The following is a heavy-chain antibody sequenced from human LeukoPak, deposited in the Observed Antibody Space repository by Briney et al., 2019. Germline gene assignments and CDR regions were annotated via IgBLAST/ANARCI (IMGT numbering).Heavy chain of an antibody. D-gene: IGHD2-2*01. V-gene: IGHV1-2*02. CDR3: ARFYQPRDTFDI. J-gene: IGHJ3*02. CDR2: INPNSGGT. CDR1: GYTFTADY. Sequence: GASVKVSCMASGYTFTADYVYWVRQAPGQGLQWMGWINPNSGGTKYAQKFQGRVTMTRDTSISTAYMELSRLTSDDTAIYYCARFYQPRDTFDICGQGTMVTVSS.